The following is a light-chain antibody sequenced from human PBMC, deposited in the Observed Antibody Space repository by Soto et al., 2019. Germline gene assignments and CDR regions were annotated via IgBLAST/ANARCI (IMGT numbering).Light chain of an antibody. CDR1: TSDIGAYDY. CDR2: EVN. Sequence: QAVRTQPACLSGTRGRSITISCTGTTSDIGAYDYVSWFQQHPGKSPKLMTSEVNNRPSGVSNRFSGSKSGNTASLTSSGLQVEDEAEYFRFSFTTTSTHVFGTGTKVTVL. V-gene: IGLV2-14*01. CDR3: FSFTTTSTHV. J-gene: IGLJ1*01.